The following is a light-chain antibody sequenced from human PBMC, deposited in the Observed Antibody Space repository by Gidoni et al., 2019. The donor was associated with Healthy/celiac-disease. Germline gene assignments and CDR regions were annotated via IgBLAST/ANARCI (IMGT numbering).Light chain of an antibody. CDR1: QDISHY. CDR2: DAS. J-gene: IGKJ2*04. V-gene: IGKV1-33*01. CDR3: QQYDNRCS. Sequence: DIRMTQSPSSPSAAVGDRVTITCQASQDISHYLNWYQQKPGKAPKLLIYDASNLETVVPSRFSGSGSGTEITFTISSLQPEDIATYYWQQYDNRCSVXQXTKLEIK.